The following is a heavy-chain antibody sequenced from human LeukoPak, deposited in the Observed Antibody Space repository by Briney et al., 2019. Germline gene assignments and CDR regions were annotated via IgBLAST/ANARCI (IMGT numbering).Heavy chain of an antibody. V-gene: IGHV4-39*07. J-gene: IGHJ6*03. Sequence: SETLSLTCTVSGGSISTSSYYWGWIRQPPGKGLEWIGSIYYSGSTYYNPSLKSRVTISVDTSKNQFSLKLSSVIAADTAVYYCARTTEGYCSSASCFGFSYSYYMDVWGKGTTVTISS. CDR2: IYYSGST. D-gene: IGHD2-2*01. CDR1: GGSISTSSYY. CDR3: ARTTEGYCSSASCFGFSYSYYMDV.